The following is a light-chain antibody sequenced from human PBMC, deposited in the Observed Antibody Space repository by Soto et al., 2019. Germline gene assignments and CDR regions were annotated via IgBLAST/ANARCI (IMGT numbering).Light chain of an antibody. CDR3: QQYNRFLS. Sequence: SACTLSGEEGAIVTITCRASQTISSWLAWYQQKPGKAPKLLIYDASSLESGVPSRFSGSGSGTEFPLIITSLQPDDFATYDCQQYNRFLSFGPGTKVDIK. J-gene: IGKJ3*01. V-gene: IGKV1-5*01. CDR2: DAS. CDR1: QTISSW.